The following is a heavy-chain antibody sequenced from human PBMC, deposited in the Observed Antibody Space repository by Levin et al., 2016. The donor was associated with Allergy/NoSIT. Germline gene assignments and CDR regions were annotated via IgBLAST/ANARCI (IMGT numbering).Heavy chain of an antibody. D-gene: IGHD6-19*01. CDR3: ARGLSSYSSGWYLGY. V-gene: IGHV4-59*01. Sequence: RQAPGKGLEWIGYIYYSGSTNYNPSLKSRVTISVDTSKNQFSLKLSSVTAADTAVYYCARGLSSYSSGWYLGYWGQGTLVTVSS. CDR2: IYYSGST. J-gene: IGHJ4*02.